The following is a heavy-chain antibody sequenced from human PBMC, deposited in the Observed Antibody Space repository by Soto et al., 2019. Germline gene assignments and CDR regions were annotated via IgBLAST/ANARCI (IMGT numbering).Heavy chain of an antibody. V-gene: IGHV1-8*01. J-gene: IGHJ5*01. CDR2: MTPDSGDT. CDR1: GHTLASYA. D-gene: IGHD3-16*01. CDR3: ARDPFYGWFDS. Sequence: QVQLVQSGAELRKPGASVKVSCKASGHTLASYAINWVRQATGQGLEWMGWMTPDSGDTGYAQKFQGRVTMTWDTSITTAYMELSSLRSDDTAVYYCARDPFYGWFDSWGQGTLVTVSS.